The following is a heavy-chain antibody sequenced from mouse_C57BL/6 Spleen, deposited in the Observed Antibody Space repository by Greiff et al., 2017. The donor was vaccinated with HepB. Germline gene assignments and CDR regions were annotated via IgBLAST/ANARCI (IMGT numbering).Heavy chain of an antibody. V-gene: IGHV5-12*01. D-gene: IGHD2-1*01. CDR1: GFTFSDYY. CDR3: ARGGNYVDYAMDY. CDR2: ISNGGGST. J-gene: IGHJ4*01. Sequence: EVKLQESGGGLVQPGGSLKLSCAASGFTFSDYYMYWVRQTPEKRLEWVAYISNGGGSTYYPDTVKGRFTISRDNAKNTLYLQMSRLKSEDTAMYYCARGGNYVDYAMDYWGQGTSVTVSS.